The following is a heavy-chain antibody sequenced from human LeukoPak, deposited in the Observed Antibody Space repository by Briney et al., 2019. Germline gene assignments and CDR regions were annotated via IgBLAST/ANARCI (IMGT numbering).Heavy chain of an antibody. Sequence: PSETLSLTCTVSGYSISSGYFWGWIRQPPGKGLEWIGSIYHSGSTYYNPSLKSRVTISVNTSKNQFSLKLSSVTAADTAVYYCARVSLWFGRGHYYYMDVWGKGTTVTVSS. CDR1: GYSISSGYF. CDR2: IYHSGST. CDR3: ARVSLWFGRGHYYYMDV. V-gene: IGHV4-38-2*02. J-gene: IGHJ6*03. D-gene: IGHD3-10*01.